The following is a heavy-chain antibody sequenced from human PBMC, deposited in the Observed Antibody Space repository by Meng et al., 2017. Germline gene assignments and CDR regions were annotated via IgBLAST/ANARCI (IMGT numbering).Heavy chain of an antibody. CDR3: ARDVRPYYSGSGSYYKVGKFDY. Sequence: SVKVSCKASGGSFSHYAFNWVRQGPGQGLEWMGRVIPFLDRTDYAQKFQGRFTITTDESTTTIYMDLGSLTSDDTAVYFCARDVRPYYSGSGSYYKVGKFDYWGQGVLVTVSS. D-gene: IGHD3-10*01. CDR2: VIPFLDRT. J-gene: IGHJ4*02. V-gene: IGHV1-69*05. CDR1: GGSFSHYA.